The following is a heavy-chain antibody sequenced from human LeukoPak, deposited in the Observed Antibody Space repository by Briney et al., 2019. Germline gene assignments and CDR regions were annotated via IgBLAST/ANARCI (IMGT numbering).Heavy chain of an antibody. CDR3: AKDRRGGSYYAATLDI. CDR2: ISDSGNIT. J-gene: IGHJ3*02. D-gene: IGHD1-26*01. CDR1: GFTFSSYA. V-gene: IGHV3-23*01. Sequence: GGSLRLSCAASGFTFSSYAMSWVRQAPGKGLEWVSGISDSGNITYYADSVKGRFTISRDNSKNTLYVQMNSLRVEDTAVYYCAKDRRGGSYYAATLDIWGQGTMVTVSS.